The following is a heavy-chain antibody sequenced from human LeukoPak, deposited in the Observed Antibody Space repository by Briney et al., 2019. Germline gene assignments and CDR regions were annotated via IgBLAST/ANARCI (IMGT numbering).Heavy chain of an antibody. D-gene: IGHD5-24*01. V-gene: IGHV4-34*01. CDR2: INHSGRT. CDR3: ARHQWERWLQSSHFDY. CDR1: GGSFSGYY. J-gene: IGHJ4*02. Sequence: SETLSLTCAVPGGSFSGYYWSWMRQPPGKGLEWMVEINHSGRTNYNPSLKSRVTISVDTSKNQFSLKLSSVTAADTAVYYCARHQWERWLQSSHFDYWGQGTLVTV.